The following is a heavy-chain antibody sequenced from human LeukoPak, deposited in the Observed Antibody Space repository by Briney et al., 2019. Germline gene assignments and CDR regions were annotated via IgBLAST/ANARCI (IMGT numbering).Heavy chain of an antibody. J-gene: IGHJ4*02. Sequence: GASVKVSCKASGGTFSSYAISWVRQAPGPGLEWMGGIIPIFGTANYAQKFQGRVTITTDESTSTAYMELCSLRSEDTAVYYCASPGVGAADLYEFDYWGQGTLVTVSS. CDR2: IIPIFGTA. D-gene: IGHD1-26*01. CDR1: GGTFSSYA. V-gene: IGHV1-69*05. CDR3: ASPGVGAADLYEFDY.